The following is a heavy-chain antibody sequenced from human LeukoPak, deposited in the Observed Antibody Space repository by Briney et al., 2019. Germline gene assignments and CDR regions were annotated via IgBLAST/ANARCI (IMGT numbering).Heavy chain of an antibody. D-gene: IGHD5/OR15-5a*01. CDR1: GYSFTNYW. Sequence: GESLKISCKASGYSFTNYWIAWVRQKPGKGLEWMGIMHPGESEINYSPSFEGQVTISADTSISTAYLEWYSLKASDSAIYYCAKTIASSGSGARYFDPWGQGTMITVSS. J-gene: IGHJ5*02. CDR3: AKTIASSGSGARYFDP. CDR2: MHPGESEI. V-gene: IGHV5-51*01.